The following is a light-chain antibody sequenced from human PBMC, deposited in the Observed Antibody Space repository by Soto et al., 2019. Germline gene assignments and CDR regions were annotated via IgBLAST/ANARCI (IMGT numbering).Light chain of an antibody. CDR2: KAS. CDR3: QQYNSYQWT. CDR1: QSISSW. Sequence: DIEMTQSPSTLSAYVGDRVTITCRASQSISSWLAWYQQKPGKAPKLLIYKASSLESGVPSRFSGSGYGTEFTLTISSLQPDDFATYYCQQYNSYQWTLGQG. V-gene: IGKV1-5*03. J-gene: IGKJ1*01.